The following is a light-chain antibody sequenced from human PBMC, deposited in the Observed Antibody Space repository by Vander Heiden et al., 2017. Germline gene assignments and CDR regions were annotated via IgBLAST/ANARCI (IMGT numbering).Light chain of an antibody. CDR2: AAS. V-gene: IGKV1-39*01. Sequence: DNQMTQSSSSLSSSVGDRVTITCRASQSISSYLNWYQQKPVKAPKLLIYAASSLQSGVPSRFSGSGSGTDFTLTISSLQPEDFATYYCQQSYSTPPTFGGGTKVEIK. J-gene: IGKJ4*01. CDR3: QQSYSTPPT. CDR1: QSISSY.